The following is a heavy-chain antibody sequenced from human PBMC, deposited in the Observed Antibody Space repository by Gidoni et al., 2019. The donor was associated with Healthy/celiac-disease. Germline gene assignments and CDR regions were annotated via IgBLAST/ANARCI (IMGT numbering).Heavy chain of an antibody. J-gene: IGHJ4*02. Sequence: QVQLVQSGSELKKPGASVKVSCKASGYTFTSYAMNWVRQAPGQGLEWMGWINTNTGNPTYAQGFTGRFVFSLDTSVSTAYLQISSLKAEDTAVYYCARDPLDIVATRQYCGGDCYSWYFDYWGQGTLVTVSS. CDR2: INTNTGNP. V-gene: IGHV7-4-1*02. CDR3: ARDPLDIVATRQYCGGDCYSWYFDY. D-gene: IGHD2-21*02. CDR1: GYTFTSYA.